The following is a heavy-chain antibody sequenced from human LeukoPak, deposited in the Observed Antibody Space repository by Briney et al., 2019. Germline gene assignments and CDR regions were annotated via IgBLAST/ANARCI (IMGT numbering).Heavy chain of an antibody. Sequence: PRGSLRLSCAASGFTFSSYWMHWVRQAPGKGLVWVSRINSDGSSTSYADSVKGRFTISRDNAKNTLYLQMNSLRPEDTAVYYCAKGGVTWYMDVWGKGTTVTVSS. D-gene: IGHD2-21*02. V-gene: IGHV3-74*01. CDR3: AKGGVTWYMDV. J-gene: IGHJ6*03. CDR2: INSDGSST. CDR1: GFTFSSYW.